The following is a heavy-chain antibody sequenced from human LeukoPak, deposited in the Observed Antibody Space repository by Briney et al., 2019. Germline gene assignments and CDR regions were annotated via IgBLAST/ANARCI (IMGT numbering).Heavy chain of an antibody. CDR2: IGSSSSTI. J-gene: IGHJ4*02. Sequence: GGSLRLSCAASGFTFSSYSMNWVRQAPGKGLEWVSYIGSSSSTIYYADSVKGRFTISRDNAKNSLYLQMNSLRAEDTAVYYCARDMYYYGSGSYYIVDYWGQGTLVTVSS. V-gene: IGHV3-48*04. D-gene: IGHD3-10*01. CDR1: GFTFSSYS. CDR3: ARDMYYYGSGSYYIVDY.